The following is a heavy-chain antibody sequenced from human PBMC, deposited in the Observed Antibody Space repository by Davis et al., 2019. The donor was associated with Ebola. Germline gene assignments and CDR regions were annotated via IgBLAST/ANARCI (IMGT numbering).Heavy chain of an antibody. V-gene: IGHV1-18*01. CDR1: GYTFTSYG. CDR2: ISAYNGNT. J-gene: IGHJ6*02. Sequence: ASVKVSCKASGYTFTSYGISWVRQAPGQGLEWMGWISAYNGNTNYAQKLQGRVTMTTDTSTSTVYMELRSLRSDDTAVYYCARDAIFSRPLWEYSSSSNYYYYGMDVWGQGTTVTVSS. D-gene: IGHD6-6*01. CDR3: ARDAIFSRPLWEYSSSSNYYYYGMDV.